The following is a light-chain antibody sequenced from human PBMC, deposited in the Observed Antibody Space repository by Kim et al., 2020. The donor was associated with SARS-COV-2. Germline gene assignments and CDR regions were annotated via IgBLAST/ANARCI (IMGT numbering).Light chain of an antibody. CDR1: QSVSSY. CDR3: QQRISWPLT. J-gene: IGKJ4*01. V-gene: IGKV3-11*01. Sequence: LSPGERTTLSCRASQSVSSYLAWYQQKPGQAPRLLIYDVSNRATGIPARFSGSGSGTDFTLTISSLEPEDSAVYYCQQRISWPLTFVGGTKVEIK. CDR2: DVS.